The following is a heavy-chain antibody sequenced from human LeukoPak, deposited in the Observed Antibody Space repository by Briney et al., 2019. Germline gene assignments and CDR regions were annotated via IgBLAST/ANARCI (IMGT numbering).Heavy chain of an antibody. D-gene: IGHD6-6*01. CDR3: AREGPTIAARLDY. CDR2: IIPIFGTA. CDR1: VGTFSSYA. V-gene: IGHV1-69*06. J-gene: IGHJ4*02. Sequence: SVKVSCKASVGTFSSYAISWVRQAPGQGLEWMGRIIPIFGTANYAQKFQGRVTITADKSTSTAYMELSSLRSEDTAVYYCAREGPTIAARLDYWGQGTLVTVSS.